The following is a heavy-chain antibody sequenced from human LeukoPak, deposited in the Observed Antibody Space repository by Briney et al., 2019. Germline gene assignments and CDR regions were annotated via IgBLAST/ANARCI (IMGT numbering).Heavy chain of an antibody. CDR2: IIPIFGTA. Sequence: ASVKVSCKASGGTFSSYAISWVRQAPGQGLEWMGGIIPIFGTANYAQKFQGRVTITADESTSTAYMELSSLRSEDTAVYYCARVGNWHDPGDYWGQGTLVTVSS. CDR1: GGTFSSYA. J-gene: IGHJ4*02. D-gene: IGHD7-27*01. CDR3: ARVGNWHDPGDY. V-gene: IGHV1-69*01.